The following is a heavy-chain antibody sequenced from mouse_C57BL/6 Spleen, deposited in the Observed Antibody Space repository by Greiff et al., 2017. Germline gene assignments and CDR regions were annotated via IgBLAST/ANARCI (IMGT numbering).Heavy chain of an antibody. Sequence: DVQLVESGGGLVKPGGSLKLSCAASGFTFSDYGMHWVRQAPEKGLEWVAYISSGSSTIYYADTVKGRFTISRDNAKNTLFLQMTSLRSEDTAMYYCARRVITTVRGGYFDVWGTGTTVTVSS. CDR3: ARRVITTVRGGYFDV. J-gene: IGHJ1*03. D-gene: IGHD1-1*01. CDR1: GFTFSDYG. V-gene: IGHV5-17*01. CDR2: ISSGSSTI.